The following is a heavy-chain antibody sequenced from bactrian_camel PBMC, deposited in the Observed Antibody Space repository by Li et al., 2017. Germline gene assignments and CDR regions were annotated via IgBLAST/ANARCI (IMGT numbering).Heavy chain of an antibody. CDR1: GFIFNRCA. CDR2: LSTDRTI. J-gene: IGHJ4*01. Sequence: VESGGSLKLSCTVIGFIFNRCAMAWYRQAPGNGRELVASLSTDRTIKYSDSVKGRFTISQNNAKNILYLEMNSLKVDDTAVYTCAAEGALNGGICYGNPNYWGQGTQVTVSS. V-gene: IGHV3S53*01. D-gene: IGHD2*01. CDR3: AAEGALNGGICYGNPNY.